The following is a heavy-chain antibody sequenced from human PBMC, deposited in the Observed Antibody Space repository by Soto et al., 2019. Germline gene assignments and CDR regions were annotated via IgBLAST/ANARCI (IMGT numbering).Heavy chain of an antibody. J-gene: IGHJ6*02. CDR3: ARDHNFGFILYAMDV. CDR1: GYTFTSYS. CDR2: INPSSGRT. V-gene: IGHV1-46*01. Sequence: ASVKVSCKASGYTFTSYSMHWLRQAPGQGLEWMGIINPSSGRTSYAQNFQGRVTMTSDTSTSIVYMEMSSLKSEDTAVYYCARDHNFGFILYAMDVWGQGTTVTVSS. D-gene: IGHD2-15*01.